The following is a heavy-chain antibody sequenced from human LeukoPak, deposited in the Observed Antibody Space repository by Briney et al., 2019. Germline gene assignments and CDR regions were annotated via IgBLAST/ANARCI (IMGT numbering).Heavy chain of an antibody. J-gene: IGHJ4*02. Sequence: SETLSLTCTVSGGSISSYYWSWIRQPAGKGLEWIGRIYSSVSTNYNPSLQSRVTISVDKSKNQFSLKLSSVTAADTAVYYCVRDAYSSGWSLYYFDYWGQGTLVTVSS. D-gene: IGHD6-19*01. CDR1: GGSISSYY. CDR2: IYSSVST. CDR3: VRDAYSSGWSLYYFDY. V-gene: IGHV4-4*07.